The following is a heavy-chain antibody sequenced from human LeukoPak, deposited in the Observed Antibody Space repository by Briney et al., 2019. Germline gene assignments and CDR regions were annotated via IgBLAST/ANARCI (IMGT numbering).Heavy chain of an antibody. J-gene: IGHJ3*01. CDR2: IYYSGST. D-gene: IGHD3-22*01. CDR1: GGSISSYY. V-gene: IGHV4-59*12. Sequence: SETLSLTCTVSGGSISSYYWSWIRQPPGKGLEWIGYIYYSGSTNYNPSLKSRVTISVDTSKNQFSLKLSSVTAADTAVYYCAKSTYYYDTFVNAFDLWGQGTVVTVSS. CDR3: AKSTYYYDTFVNAFDL.